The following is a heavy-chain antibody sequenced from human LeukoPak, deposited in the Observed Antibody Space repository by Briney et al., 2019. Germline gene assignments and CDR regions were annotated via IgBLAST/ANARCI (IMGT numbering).Heavy chain of an antibody. J-gene: IGHJ4*02. D-gene: IGHD2-2*02. CDR1: GFTFSSYW. Sequence: GGSLRLSCAASGFTFSSYWMHWVRHAPGQGLVWVSRINSDESSTSYADSVKGRFTISRDNAKNTLYLQMNSLRAEDTAVYYCARALRYCSSTSCYRLDYWGQGTLVTVSS. CDR2: INSDESST. CDR3: ARALRYCSSTSCYRLDY. V-gene: IGHV3-74*01.